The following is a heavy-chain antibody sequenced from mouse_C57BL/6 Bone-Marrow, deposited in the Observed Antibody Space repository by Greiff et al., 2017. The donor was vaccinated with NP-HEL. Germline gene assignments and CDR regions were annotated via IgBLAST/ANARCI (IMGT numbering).Heavy chain of an antibody. CDR1: GFTFSSYA. Sequence: DVMLVESGEGLVKPGGSLKLSCAASGFTFSSYAMSWVRQTPEKRLEWVAYISSGGDYIYYADTVKGRFTISRDNARNTLYLQMSSLKSEDTAMYYCTREIETVVAGDAMDYWGQGTSVTVSS. D-gene: IGHD1-1*01. CDR3: TREIETVVAGDAMDY. J-gene: IGHJ4*01. CDR2: ISSGGDYI. V-gene: IGHV5-9-1*02.